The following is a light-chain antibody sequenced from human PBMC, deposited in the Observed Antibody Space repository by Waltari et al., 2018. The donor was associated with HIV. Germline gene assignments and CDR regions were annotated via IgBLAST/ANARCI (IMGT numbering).Light chain of an antibody. CDR2: WAS. CDR1: QRLLYGSNHKNR. CDR3: QQFSLSPPLT. Sequence: DIVMTPSPDSLSVSLGERATINCKSSQRLLYGSNHKNRLAWYQQTPGQPPKGLISWASTRESGVPDRFSGSGSGTDFTLTINSLQAEDVAVYYCQQFSLSPPLTFGGGTKVEIK. V-gene: IGKV4-1*01. J-gene: IGKJ4*01.